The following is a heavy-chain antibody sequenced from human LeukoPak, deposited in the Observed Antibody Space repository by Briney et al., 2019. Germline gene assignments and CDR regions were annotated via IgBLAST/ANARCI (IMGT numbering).Heavy chain of an antibody. CDR2: VSPGGST. J-gene: IGHJ5*02. D-gene: IGHD3-16*01. V-gene: IGHV4-34*01. Sequence: SETLSLTCAMHSESSGGDDWTWIRQPPGKGLEWIGEVSPGGSTRYNPSLRSRVTISLDTSRSRFSLRLSSVTAADTGVYYCARDGGTRLGFDPWGQGTLVTVSS. CDR3: ARDGGTRLGFDP. CDR1: SESSGGDD.